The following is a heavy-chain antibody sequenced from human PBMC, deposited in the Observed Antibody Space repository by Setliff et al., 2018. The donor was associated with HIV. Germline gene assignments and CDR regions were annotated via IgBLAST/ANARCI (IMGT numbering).Heavy chain of an antibody. CDR1: GPSINIHY. V-gene: IGHV4-59*11. CDR2: IYSTGST. Sequence: ETLSLTCTVSGPSINIHYWSWIRQSPGKGFEWIGYIYSTGSTNYNPSLQSRVTTSMVASRNQFSLKVTSVTAADTAVYYCAKGADFYGDYTFDHWGQGRQVTSPQ. D-gene: IGHD4-17*01. J-gene: IGHJ4*02. CDR3: AKGADFYGDYTFDH.